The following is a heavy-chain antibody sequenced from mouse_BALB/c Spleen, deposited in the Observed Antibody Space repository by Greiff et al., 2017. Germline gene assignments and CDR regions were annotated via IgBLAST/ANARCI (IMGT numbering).Heavy chain of an antibody. V-gene: IGHV2-9*02. J-gene: IGHJ3*01. CDR1: GFSLTSYG. D-gene: IGHD3-3*01. CDR2: IWAGGST. Sequence: VKLVESGPGLVAPSQSLSITCTVSGFSLTSYGVHWVRQPPGKGLEWLGVIWAGGSTNYNSALMSRLSISKDNSKSQVFLKMNSLQTDDTAMYYCARGRDVGFAYWGQGTLVTVAA. CDR3: ARGRDVGFAY.